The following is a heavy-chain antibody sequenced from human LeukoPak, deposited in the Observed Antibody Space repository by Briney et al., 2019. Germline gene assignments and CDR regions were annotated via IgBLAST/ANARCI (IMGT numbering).Heavy chain of an antibody. J-gene: IGHJ5*02. CDR3: AREKGRVLLWFGGNWFDP. V-gene: IGHV3-7*01. D-gene: IGHD3-10*01. CDR1: GFTFSSYW. CDR2: IKQDGSEK. Sequence: GGSLRPSCAASGFTFSSYWMSWVRQAPGKGLEWVANIKQDGSEKYYVDSVKGRFTISRDNAKNSLYLQMNSLRAEDTAVYYCAREKGRVLLWFGGNWFDPWGQGTLVTVSS.